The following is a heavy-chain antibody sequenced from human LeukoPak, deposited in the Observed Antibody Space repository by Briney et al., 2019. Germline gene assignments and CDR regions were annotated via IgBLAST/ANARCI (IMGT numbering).Heavy chain of an antibody. Sequence: SETLSLTCTVSGGSISSGGYYWSWIRQHPGKGLEWIGYIYYSGSTYYNPSLKSRVTISVDTSKNQFSLKLSSVTAVDTAVYYCARDLDHNWFDPWGQGTLVTVSS. CDR3: ARDLDHNWFDP. J-gene: IGHJ5*02. CDR2: IYYSGST. D-gene: IGHD1-1*01. CDR1: GGSISSGGYY. V-gene: IGHV4-31*03.